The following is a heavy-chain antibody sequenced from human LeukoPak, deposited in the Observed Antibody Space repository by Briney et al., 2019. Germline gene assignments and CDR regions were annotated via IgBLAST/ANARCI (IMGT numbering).Heavy chain of an antibody. CDR3: AKAGDRWLQWEYYFDY. D-gene: IGHD5-24*01. J-gene: IGHJ4*02. Sequence: GGSLRLSCAASGFTFSSYAMSWVRQAPGKGLEWVSAISGSGGSTYYADSVKGRFTISRDNSKNTLYLQMNSLRAEDTAVYYCAKAGDRWLQWEYYFDYWGQGTLVTVSS. V-gene: IGHV3-23*01. CDR2: ISGSGGST. CDR1: GFTFSSYA.